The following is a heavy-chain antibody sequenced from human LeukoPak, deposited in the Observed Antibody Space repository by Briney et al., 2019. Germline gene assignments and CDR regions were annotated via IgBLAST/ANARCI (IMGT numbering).Heavy chain of an antibody. CDR3: ARANAYSSSWYGI. CDR1: GGTFSSYA. D-gene: IGHD6-13*01. J-gene: IGHJ4*02. Sequence: SVKVSCKASGGTFSSYAISWVRQAPGQGLEWMGGIIPIFGTANYAQKFQGRVTITTDESTSTAYMELRSLRSDDTAVYYCARANAYSSSWYGIWGQGTLVTVSS. V-gene: IGHV1-69*05. CDR2: IIPIFGTA.